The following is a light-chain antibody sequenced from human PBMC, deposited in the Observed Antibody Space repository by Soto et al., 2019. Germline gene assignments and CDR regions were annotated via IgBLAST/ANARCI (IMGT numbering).Light chain of an antibody. J-gene: IGKJ2*01. Sequence: DIQITQSPSSLSASVGDRVTITCRASQRISSYSNWYQQKPGKAPKLLIYAASSLQSGVPSRFSGSGSGTDFTLTISSLQPEDFATYYCQQSYSTPRTFGQGTKLEIK. CDR3: QQSYSTPRT. CDR1: QRISSY. V-gene: IGKV1-39*01. CDR2: AAS.